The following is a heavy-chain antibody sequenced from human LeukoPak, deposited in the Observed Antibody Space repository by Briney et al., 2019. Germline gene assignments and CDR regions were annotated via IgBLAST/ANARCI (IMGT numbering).Heavy chain of an antibody. J-gene: IGHJ5*02. V-gene: IGHV4-4*07. CDR1: GGSISSYY. D-gene: IGHD4-11*01. Sequence: PSETLSLTCTVSGGSISSYYWSWIRQPAGKGLEWIGRIYTSGSTNYNPSLKSRVTMSVDTSKSQFSLKLSSVTAADTAVYYCARVLEDPSYSNWFDPWGQGTLVTVSS. CDR2: IYTSGST. CDR3: ARVLEDPSYSNWFDP.